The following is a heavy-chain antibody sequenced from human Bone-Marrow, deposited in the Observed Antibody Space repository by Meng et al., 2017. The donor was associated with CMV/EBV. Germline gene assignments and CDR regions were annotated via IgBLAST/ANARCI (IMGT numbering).Heavy chain of an antibody. CDR2: VRSKTYNYAT. D-gene: IGHD6-13*01. J-gene: IGHJ6*02. CDR1: GFSFSDFS. V-gene: IGHV3-73*01. CDR3: AKPAVYSSSWYSHYYYGMAV. Sequence: GESLKISCGSSGFSFSDFSIYWARQASGKGLEWVGRVRSKTYNYATAYAVSVKGRFTISRDNSKNTLYLQMNSLRAEDTAVYYCAKPAVYSSSWYSHYYYGMAVWGQGTTVTVSS.